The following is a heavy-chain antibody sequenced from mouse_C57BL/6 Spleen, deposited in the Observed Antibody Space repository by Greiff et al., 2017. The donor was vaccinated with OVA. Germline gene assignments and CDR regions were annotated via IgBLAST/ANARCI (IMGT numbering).Heavy chain of an antibody. CDR3: AVYYGNGFAY. V-gene: IGHV5-4*01. J-gene: IGHJ3*01. D-gene: IGHD2-1*01. CDR2: ISDGGSYT. CDR1: GFTFSSYA. Sequence: EVQLQQSGGGLVKPGGSLKLSCAASGFTFSSYAMSWVRQTPEKRLEWVATISDGGSYTYYPDNVKGRFTISRDNAKNNLYLQMSHLKSEDTAMYYCAVYYGNGFAYWGQGTLVTVSA.